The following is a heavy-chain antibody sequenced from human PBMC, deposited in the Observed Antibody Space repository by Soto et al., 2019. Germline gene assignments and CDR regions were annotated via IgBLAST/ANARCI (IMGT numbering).Heavy chain of an antibody. CDR2: IYWDDAK. J-gene: IGHJ4*02. CDR3: AHRVLRTVFGLVTTTAIYFDF. D-gene: IGHD3-3*01. V-gene: IGHV2-5*02. CDR1: GFSLTTSGVG. Sequence: QITLNESGPTVVRPTETLTLTCRFSGFSLTTSGVGVSWIRQSQGKAPEWLALIYWDDAKRYSASLKRRLTITKHTSKHQVVLTVADVDPTDTATYYCAHRVLRTVFGLVTTTAIYFDFWGQGTPVAVSS.